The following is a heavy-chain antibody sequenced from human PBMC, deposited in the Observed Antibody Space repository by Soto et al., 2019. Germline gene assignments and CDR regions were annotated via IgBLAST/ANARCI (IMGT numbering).Heavy chain of an antibody. J-gene: IGHJ4*02. V-gene: IGHV1-18*04. CDR1: GYTFTSYG. CDR2: IGTFHGNT. Sequence: ASGKVSCKASGYTFTSYGISWVRQAPGQGLDWMGWIGTFHGNTNYAQKFHGSVTMTTDTSTSTAYMELRSLTSDDTAISYCASNTWYTTGYPLDSWGQG. D-gene: IGHD3-9*01. CDR3: ASNTWYTTGYPLDS.